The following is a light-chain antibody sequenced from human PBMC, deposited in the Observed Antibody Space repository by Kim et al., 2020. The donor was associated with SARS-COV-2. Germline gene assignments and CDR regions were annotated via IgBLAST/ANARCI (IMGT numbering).Light chain of an antibody. Sequence: EIVLTQSPGTLSLSPGERATLSCRTSQSVNSQLAWYQQKFGQPPRLLIYDASNRATGIPARFSGSGSGTYFTLSISSLEPEDFAVYYCQQGSNRPLTFGGGTKVDIK. V-gene: IGKV3-11*01. J-gene: IGKJ4*01. CDR3: QQGSNRPLT. CDR2: DAS. CDR1: QSVNSQ.